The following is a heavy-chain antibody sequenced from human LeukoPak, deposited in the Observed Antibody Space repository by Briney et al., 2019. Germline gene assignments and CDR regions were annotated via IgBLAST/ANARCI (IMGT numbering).Heavy chain of an antibody. Sequence: AMHXVRQAPGXGLEWVSGISWNSGSIGYADSVKGRFTISRDNAKNSLYLQMNSLRAEDTALYYCAKALHAHYSPIDYWGQGTLVTVSP. CDR2: ISWNSGSI. J-gene: IGHJ4*02. CDR3: AKALHAHYSPIDY. V-gene: IGHV3-9*01. D-gene: IGHD4-4*01. CDR1: A.